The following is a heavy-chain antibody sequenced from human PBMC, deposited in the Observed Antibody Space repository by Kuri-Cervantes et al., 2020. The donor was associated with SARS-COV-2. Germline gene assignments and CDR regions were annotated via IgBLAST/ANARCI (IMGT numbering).Heavy chain of an antibody. CDR3: ARVRMPAYYFDY. CDR2: INSDGSST. V-gene: IGHV3-74*01. Sequence: GESLKISCAASGFTFSSYWMHWVRQAPGKGLVWVSRINSDGSSTSYADSVKGRFTISRDNAKNTLYLQMNSLRAEDTAVYYCARVRMPAYYFDYWGQGTLVTVSS. J-gene: IGHJ4*02. D-gene: IGHD2-2*01. CDR1: GFTFSSYW.